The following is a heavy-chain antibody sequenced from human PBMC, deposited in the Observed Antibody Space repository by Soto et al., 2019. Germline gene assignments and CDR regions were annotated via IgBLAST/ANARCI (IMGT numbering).Heavy chain of an antibody. V-gene: IGHV1-69*13. CDR1: GGTFSSYA. J-gene: IGHJ6*02. D-gene: IGHD3-22*01. CDR3: ARVCDSSGYYRPGYYGMDV. Sequence: ASVKVSCKASGGTFSSYAISRVRQAPGQGLEWMGGIIPIFGTANYAQKFQGRVTITADESTSTAYMELSSLRSEDTAVYYCARVCDSSGYYRPGYYGMDVWGQGTTVTVSS. CDR2: IIPIFGTA.